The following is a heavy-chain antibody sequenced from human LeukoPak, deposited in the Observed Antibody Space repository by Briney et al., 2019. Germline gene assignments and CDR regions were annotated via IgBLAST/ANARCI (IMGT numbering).Heavy chain of an antibody. Sequence: GASVKVSCKASGYTFTSYDINWVRQATGQGLEWMGWMNPNSGNTGYAQKFQGRVTITRNTSISTAYMELSSLRSEDTAVYYCARSSKMATILPFDYWGQGTLVTVSS. CDR1: GYTFTSYD. D-gene: IGHD5-24*01. CDR3: ARSSKMATILPFDY. V-gene: IGHV1-8*03. CDR2: MNPNSGNT. J-gene: IGHJ4*02.